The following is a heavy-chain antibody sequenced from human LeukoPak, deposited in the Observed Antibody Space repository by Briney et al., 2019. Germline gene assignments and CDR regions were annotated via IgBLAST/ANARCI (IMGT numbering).Heavy chain of an antibody. V-gene: IGHV3-15*01. CDR3: TTEYYYDSSSYPYYFDY. CDR1: GFTFSNAW. Sequence: KPGGSLRLSCAASGFTFSNAWMSWVRQVPGKGLEWVGRIKSKTDGGTTDYAAPVKGRFTISRDDSKNTLYLQMNSLKTEDTAVYYCTTEYYYDSSSYPYYFDYWGQGTLVTVSS. J-gene: IGHJ4*02. CDR2: IKSKTDGGTT. D-gene: IGHD3-22*01.